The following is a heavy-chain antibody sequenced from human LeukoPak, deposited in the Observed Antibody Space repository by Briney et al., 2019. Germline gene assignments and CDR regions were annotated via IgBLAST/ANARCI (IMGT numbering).Heavy chain of an antibody. Sequence: PGGSLRLPCAASGFTFSSYAMHWVRQAPGKGLEYVSAISSNGGSTYYANSVKGRFTISRDNSKNTMYLQMGSLRAEDMAVYYCAREPPLERGFAFDIWGQGTMVTVSS. CDR1: GFTFSSYA. J-gene: IGHJ3*02. CDR3: AREPPLERGFAFDI. CDR2: ISSNGGST. D-gene: IGHD1-1*01. V-gene: IGHV3-64*01.